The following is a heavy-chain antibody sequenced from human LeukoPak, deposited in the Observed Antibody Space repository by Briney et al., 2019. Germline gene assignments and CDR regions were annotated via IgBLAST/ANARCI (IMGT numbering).Heavy chain of an antibody. CDR3: ATDPGETVPAAKGPRGDYCYGMDV. CDR2: FDPEDGET. D-gene: IGHD2-2*01. V-gene: IGHV1-24*01. Sequence: ASVKVSYKVSGYTLIELSMHWVRQAPGKGLDWMGGFDPEDGETIYVQKFQGRVTMTEDTSTDTAYMGLNSLRSDDTAVYYCATDPGETVPAAKGPRGDYCYGMDVWGQGTTVTVSS. J-gene: IGHJ6*02. CDR1: GYTLIELS.